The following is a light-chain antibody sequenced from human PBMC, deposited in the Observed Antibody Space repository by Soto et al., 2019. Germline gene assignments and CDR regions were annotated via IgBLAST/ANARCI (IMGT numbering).Light chain of an antibody. J-gene: IGLJ2*01. CDR2: NNI. V-gene: IGLV1-40*01. CDR3: QSYDNSLSRRGVV. Sequence: QSVLTQPPSVSGAPGQRVTISCTGSSSNIGAGYDVHWYQQVPGTAPKLLMFNNINRPSGVPDRFSGSKSGASASLAISGLQADDEADYYCQSYDNSLSRRGVVFGGGTKLTVL. CDR1: SSNIGAGYD.